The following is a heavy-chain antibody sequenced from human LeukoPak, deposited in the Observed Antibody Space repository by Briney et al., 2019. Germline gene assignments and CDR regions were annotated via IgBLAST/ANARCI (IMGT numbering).Heavy chain of an antibody. CDR1: GFTFSDYY. V-gene: IGHV3-11*01. CDR3: AVTTVTTYAEYFQH. CDR2: ISSSGSTI. J-gene: IGHJ1*01. D-gene: IGHD4-17*01. Sequence: GGSLRLSCAASGFTFSDYYMSWIRQAPGKGLEWVSYISSSGSTIYYADSVKGRFTISRDNAKNSLYLQMNSLRAEDTAVYYCAVTTVTTYAEYFQHWGQGTLVTVSS.